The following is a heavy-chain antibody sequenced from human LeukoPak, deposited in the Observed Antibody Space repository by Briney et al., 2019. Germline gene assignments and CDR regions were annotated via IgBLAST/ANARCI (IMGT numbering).Heavy chain of an antibody. Sequence: PGGSLRLSCVASGFTFSNYWMTWVRQAPGKGLEWVANVKQDGSEKWYVDSVKSRFTISRDNAKNSVYLQMDSLRAEDTVVYYCARHRVYTFDYGGQGTVVTVSS. CDR2: VKQDGSEK. J-gene: IGHJ4*02. CDR1: GFTFSNYW. CDR3: ARHRVYTFDY. V-gene: IGHV3-7*05. D-gene: IGHD2-2*02.